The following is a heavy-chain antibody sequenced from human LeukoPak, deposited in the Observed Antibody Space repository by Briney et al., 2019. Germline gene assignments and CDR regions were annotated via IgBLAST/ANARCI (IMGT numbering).Heavy chain of an antibody. V-gene: IGHV3-13*01. CDR1: GFTFSNYA. CDR3: ARQMTPHGNFDY. CDR2: IGTAGDT. D-gene: IGHD1-26*01. J-gene: IGHJ4*02. Sequence: GGSLRLSCAASGFTFSNYAMHWVRQATGKGLEWVSAIGTAGDTFYPGSVKGRFTISRENAKNSLYLQMNSLRAEDTAVYYCARQMTPHGNFDYWGQGALVTVSS.